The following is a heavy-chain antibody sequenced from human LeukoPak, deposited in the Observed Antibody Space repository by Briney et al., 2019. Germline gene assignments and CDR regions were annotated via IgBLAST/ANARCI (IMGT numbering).Heavy chain of an antibody. V-gene: IGHV3-21*01. CDR2: ISSSSYI. Sequence: GGSLRLACAASGFTFSSYTMNWVRQAPGKGLEWVSSISSSSYIYYADSVKGRFTISRDNAKNSLYLQMNSLRAEDTAVYYCAREIHLDYWGQGTLVTVSS. J-gene: IGHJ4*02. CDR3: AREIHLDY. CDR1: GFTFSSYT.